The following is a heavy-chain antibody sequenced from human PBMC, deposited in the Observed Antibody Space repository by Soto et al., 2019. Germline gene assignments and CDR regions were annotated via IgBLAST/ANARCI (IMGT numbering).Heavy chain of an antibody. J-gene: IGHJ4*02. D-gene: IGHD6-13*01. V-gene: IGHV3-30*18. CDR2: ISYDGSNK. CDR3: AKDIAGSVDY. Sequence: GGSLRLSCAASGFTFSSYGMHWVRQAPGKGLEWVAVISYDGSNKYYADSVKGRFTISRDNSKNTLYLQLNSLRAEDTAVYYCAKDIAGSVDYWGQGTLVTVSS. CDR1: GFTFSSYG.